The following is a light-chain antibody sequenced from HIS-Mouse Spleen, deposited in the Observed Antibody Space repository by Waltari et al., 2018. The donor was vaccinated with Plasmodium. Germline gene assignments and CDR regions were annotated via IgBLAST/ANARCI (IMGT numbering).Light chain of an antibody. CDR1: STDVRAYNY. CDR3: SSYAGSNNLV. CDR2: EVS. Sequence: QSALPQPPSASGPPRPAVTNSCTGTSTDVRAYNYLPWYQQHPGKAPKLMIYEVSTRPSGVPDRFAGSKSGNTASLTVSGLQAEDEADYYCSSYAGSNNLVFGGGTKLTVL. J-gene: IGLJ2*01. V-gene: IGLV2-8*01.